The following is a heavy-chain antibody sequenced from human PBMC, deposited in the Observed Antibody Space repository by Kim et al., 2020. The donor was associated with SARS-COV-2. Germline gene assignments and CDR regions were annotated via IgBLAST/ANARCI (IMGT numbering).Heavy chain of an antibody. V-gene: IGHV3-23*01. CDR3: AKDQGSFGSYFDY. D-gene: IGHD5-18*01. Sequence: ADSVKGRFTISRDNSKNTLFLQMDNLRAEDTAVYYCAKDQGSFGSYFDYWGQGTLVTVSS. J-gene: IGHJ4*02.